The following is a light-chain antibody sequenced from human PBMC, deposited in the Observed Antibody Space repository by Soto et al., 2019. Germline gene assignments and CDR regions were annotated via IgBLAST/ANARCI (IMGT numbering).Light chain of an antibody. CDR3: SSYTTSSTPVV. J-gene: IGLJ2*01. CDR2: EVS. V-gene: IGLV2-14*01. CDR1: SSDVGGYNY. Sequence: QSALTQPASVSGAPGQSITISCTGTSSDVGGYNYVSWYQQHPGKGPKLMIYEVSNRPSGVSNRFSGSKSGTTASLTISGLQAEDEADYYCSSYTTSSTPVVFGGGTKLTVL.